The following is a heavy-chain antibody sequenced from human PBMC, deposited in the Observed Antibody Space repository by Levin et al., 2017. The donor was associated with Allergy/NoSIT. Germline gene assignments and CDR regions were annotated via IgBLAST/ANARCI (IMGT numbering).Heavy chain of an antibody. CDR2: ISAGGSDT. CDR3: AFSTGFDH. V-gene: IGHV3-23*01. D-gene: IGHD1-1*01. J-gene: IGHJ4*02. Sequence: GGSLRLSCVASGFTFTSFTMSWVRQAPGKGLEWVSSISAGGSDTSYADSVRGRFTISRSNSKNTLFLQMNSLRAEDTAVYYCAFSTGFDHWGQGTLVTVSS. CDR1: GFTFTSFT.